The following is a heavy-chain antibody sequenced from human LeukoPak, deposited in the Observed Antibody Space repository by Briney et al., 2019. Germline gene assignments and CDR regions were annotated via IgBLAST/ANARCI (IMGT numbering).Heavy chain of an antibody. CDR1: GGSVSSSGYY. CDR2: IYYAGRT. D-gene: IGHD2-21*01. CDR3: ARHRDGYRLDLDL. J-gene: IGHJ2*01. Sequence: KPSETLSLTCTVSGGSVSSSGYYWGWIRQPPGKGLEWFGTIYYAGRTYYNPSLKSRVTISVDTSKNQFSLNLSTATAADTTVYYCARHRDGYRLDLDLWGRGTLVTVSS. V-gene: IGHV4-39*01.